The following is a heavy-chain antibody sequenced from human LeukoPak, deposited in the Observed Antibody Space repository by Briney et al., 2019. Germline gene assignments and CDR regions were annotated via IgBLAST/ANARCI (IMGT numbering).Heavy chain of an antibody. D-gene: IGHD4/OR15-4a*01. Sequence: GGPLRLSCAASGFTFSSYGMHWVRQAPGKELEYVSAISSNGGRTYYAHSVKGRFTISRDDSKNTLYLQMGSLRAEDMAVYYWVGGVMDGALDYWGQGTLVTVSS. J-gene: IGHJ4*03. CDR3: VGGVMDGALDY. CDR1: GFTFSSYG. CDR2: ISSNGGRT. V-gene: IGHV3-64*01.